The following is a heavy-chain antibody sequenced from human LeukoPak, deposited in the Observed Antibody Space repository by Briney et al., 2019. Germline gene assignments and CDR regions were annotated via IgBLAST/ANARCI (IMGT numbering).Heavy chain of an antibody. CDR2: IIPIFGTA. Sequence: GASVKVSCKASGGTFSSYAISWVRQAPGQGLDWMGGIIPIFGTANYAQKFQGRVTITTDESTSTAYMELSSLRSEDTAVYYCARVWNTVTTGPFDLWGRGTLVTVSS. J-gene: IGHJ2*01. D-gene: IGHD4-17*01. V-gene: IGHV1-69*05. CDR1: GGTFSSYA. CDR3: ARVWNTVTTGPFDL.